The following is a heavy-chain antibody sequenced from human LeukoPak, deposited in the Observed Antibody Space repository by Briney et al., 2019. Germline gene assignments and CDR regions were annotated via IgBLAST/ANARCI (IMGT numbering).Heavy chain of an antibody. V-gene: IGHV3-30-3*01. CDR2: ISYDGSNK. CDR3: ARDRNYYGSGSYYNYYYYGMDV. CDR1: GFTFSSYA. D-gene: IGHD3-10*01. J-gene: IGHJ6*02. Sequence: GGSLRLSCAASGFTFSSYAMHWVRQAPGKGLEWVAVISYDGSNKYYADSVKGRFTISRDNAKNSLYLQMNSLRAEDTAVYYCARDRNYYGSGSYYNYYYYGMDVWGQGTTVTVSS.